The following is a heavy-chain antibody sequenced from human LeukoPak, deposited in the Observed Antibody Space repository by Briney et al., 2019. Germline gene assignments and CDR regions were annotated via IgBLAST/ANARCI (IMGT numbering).Heavy chain of an antibody. V-gene: IGHV1-8*03. CDR3: ARGLGGYSYGYGY. CDR2: MNSNSGNT. CDR1: GYTFINHD. D-gene: IGHD5-18*01. Sequence: ASVKVSCKGYGYTFINHDIDWVRQAAGQGLEWMGWMNSNSGNTGYAQKFQGRVTITRNTSISTAYMELSSLRSEDTAVYYCARGLGGYSYGYGYWGQGTLVTVSS. J-gene: IGHJ4*02.